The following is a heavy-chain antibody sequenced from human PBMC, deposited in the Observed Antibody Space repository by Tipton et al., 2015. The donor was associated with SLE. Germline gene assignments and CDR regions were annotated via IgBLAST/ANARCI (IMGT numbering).Heavy chain of an antibody. CDR1: GYSFSDYW. Sequence: QLVQSGAEVKKPGESLRISCKASGYSFSDYWIGWVRQMPGKGLEWMGIFYPGDSDTRYSPSFQGQVTISADDSITTAYLRWSARQASDTAMYYCARAPWGDIWTGYSADAFDIWGQGTMFTVSS. CDR3: ARAPWGDIWTGYSADAFDI. D-gene: IGHD3-9*01. CDR2: FYPGDSDT. J-gene: IGHJ3*02. V-gene: IGHV5-51*03.